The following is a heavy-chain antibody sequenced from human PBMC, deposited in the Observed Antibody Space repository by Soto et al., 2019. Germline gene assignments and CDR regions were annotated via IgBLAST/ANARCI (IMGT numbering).Heavy chain of an antibody. Sequence: QLQLQESGPGLVKPSETLSLTCTVSGGSTSSRSYYWGWIRQPPGKGLEWIGSIYYSGSTYYNPSLKSRVPISVDTSKNQFSLKLSSVTAADTAVYYCARGDYYDSSGYALNWFDPWGQGTLVTVSS. D-gene: IGHD3-22*01. CDR1: GGSTSSRSYY. J-gene: IGHJ5*02. V-gene: IGHV4-39*01. CDR3: ARGDYYDSSGYALNWFDP. CDR2: IYYSGST.